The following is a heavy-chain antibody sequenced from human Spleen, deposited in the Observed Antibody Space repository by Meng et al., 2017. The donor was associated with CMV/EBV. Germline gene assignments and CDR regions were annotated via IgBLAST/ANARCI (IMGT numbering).Heavy chain of an antibody. D-gene: IGHD2-21*01. CDR3: AKNSMLCGGDCYGN. CDR2: INWNGGST. CDR1: GFKFTDYD. Sequence: GESLKISCAPSGFKFTDYDMTWVRQGPGKGLEWVSNINWNGGSTVCADSVKGRFTISRDNSKNTLYLQMNSLRAEDTAVYYCAKNSMLCGGDCYGNWGQGTLVTVSS. V-gene: IGHV3-20*04. J-gene: IGHJ4*02.